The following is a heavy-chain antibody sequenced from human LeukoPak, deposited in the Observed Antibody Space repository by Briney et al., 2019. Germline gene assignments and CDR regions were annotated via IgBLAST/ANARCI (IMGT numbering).Heavy chain of an antibody. CDR2: LYSGGST. CDR3: ARDWITVGTFDY. V-gene: IGHV3-66*02. J-gene: IGHJ4*02. D-gene: IGHD1-14*01. Sequence: GGSLRLSCAASGFTVSSKYMSWVRQAPGKGLEWVSVLYSGGSTYYADFVKGRFTISRDNSKNTLYLQMNSLRAEDTAVYYCARDWITVGTFDYWGQGTLVTVSS. CDR1: GFTVSSKY.